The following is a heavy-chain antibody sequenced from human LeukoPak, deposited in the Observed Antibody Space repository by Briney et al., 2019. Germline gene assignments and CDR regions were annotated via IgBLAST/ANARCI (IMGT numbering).Heavy chain of an antibody. CDR3: AREDRRVGSSAALAIAIDY. Sequence: GGSLRLSCAASGFTFSSYEINWVRQAPGKGLEWVSYISSSGSTMYYADSVKGRFTISRDNAKNSLYLQMNSLRAEDTAVYYCAREDRRVGSSAALAIAIDYWGQGTLVTVSS. CDR1: GFTFSSYE. D-gene: IGHD6-6*01. J-gene: IGHJ4*02. CDR2: ISSSGSTM. V-gene: IGHV3-48*03.